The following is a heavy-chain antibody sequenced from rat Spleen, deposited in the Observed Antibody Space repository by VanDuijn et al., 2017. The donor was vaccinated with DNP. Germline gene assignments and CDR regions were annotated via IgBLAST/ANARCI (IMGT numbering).Heavy chain of an antibody. CDR3: ARWTRYFDY. J-gene: IGHJ2*01. V-gene: IGHV3-1*01. CDR2: ISYSGYT. CDR1: GYSITSNY. Sequence: EVQLQESGSGLVKPSQSLSLTCSVTGYSITSNYWGWIRQFPGNKMEWIGQISYSGYTSYNPSLKSRISITRDTSKNHFFLHLNSVTTEDTATYYCARWTRYFDYWGQGVMVTVSS. D-gene: IGHD1-7*01.